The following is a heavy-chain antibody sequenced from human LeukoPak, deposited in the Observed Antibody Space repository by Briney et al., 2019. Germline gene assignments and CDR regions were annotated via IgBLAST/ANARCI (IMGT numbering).Heavy chain of an antibody. V-gene: IGHV3-23*01. J-gene: IGHJ4*02. CDR2: ISESGSGT. CDR1: GLTFSRYA. CDR3: AKDIAQGYTFGSIEQDY. D-gene: IGHD5-18*01. Sequence: GGSLRLSCAVSGLTFSRYAMSWVRQAPGKGLEWVSAISESGSGTYYADSVKGWFTISRDNSKDTLSLQMNSLRAEDTAVYYCAKDIAQGYTFGSIEQDYWGQGTLVTVSS.